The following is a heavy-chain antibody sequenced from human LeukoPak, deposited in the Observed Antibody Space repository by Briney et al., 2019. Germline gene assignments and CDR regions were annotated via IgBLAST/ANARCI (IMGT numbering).Heavy chain of an antibody. D-gene: IGHD2-21*02. Sequence: GGSLRLSCAAAGITFGSYAMSWVRQAPGKGLEWISVISGSGGRTSYADSVKGRFIISRNNSKNTLHLQMHSLRAEDTAVYYCVKEKLAYCGGDCFGEYFQDWGQGTLVTVSS. CDR3: VKEKLAYCGGDCFGEYFQD. V-gene: IGHV3-23*01. J-gene: IGHJ1*01. CDR1: GITFGSYA. CDR2: ISGSGGRT.